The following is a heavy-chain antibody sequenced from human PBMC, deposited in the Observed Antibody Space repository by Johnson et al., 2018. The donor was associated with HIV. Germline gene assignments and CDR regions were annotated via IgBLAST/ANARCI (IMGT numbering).Heavy chain of an antibody. D-gene: IGHD6-19*01. CDR2: IYSGGST. V-gene: IGHV3-66*01. Sequence: VQLVESGGGLVQPGGSLRLSCAASGFTVSRNYMSWVRQAPGKGLEWVSVIYSGGSTYHADSVKGRFTISRDNSKNTVYLQMNSLRAEDTAVYYCAREGSGWLAGENTFDIWGQGTMVTVSS. CDR1: GFTVSRNY. CDR3: AREGSGWLAGENTFDI. J-gene: IGHJ3*02.